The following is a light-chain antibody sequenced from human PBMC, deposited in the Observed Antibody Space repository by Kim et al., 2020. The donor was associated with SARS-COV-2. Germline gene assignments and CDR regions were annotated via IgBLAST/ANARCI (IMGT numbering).Light chain of an antibody. CDR3: KSRDSTGNHLV. CDR1: SLRTYS. Sequence: ALGQTVRITCQGDSLRTYSASWYQQKPGQAPVLVIYPKNNRPSGIPDRFSGSSSGDRTSLTLTGAQAEDEADYYCKSRDSTGNHLVFGGGTQLTVL. CDR2: PKN. V-gene: IGLV3-19*01. J-gene: IGLJ3*02.